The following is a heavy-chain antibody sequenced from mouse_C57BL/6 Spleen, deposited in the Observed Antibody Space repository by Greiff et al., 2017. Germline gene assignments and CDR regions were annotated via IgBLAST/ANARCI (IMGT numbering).Heavy chain of an antibody. V-gene: IGHV5-17*01. Sequence: EVQLVESGGGLVKPGGSLKLSCAASGFTFSDYGMHWVRQAPEKGLEWVAYISSGSSTIYYADTVKGRFTISRDNAKNTLFLQMTSLRSEDTAMYYCARSFDYYGSSPFAYWAKGLWSLSLQ. CDR2: ISSGSSTI. D-gene: IGHD1-1*01. CDR1: GFTFSDYG. J-gene: IGHJ3*01. CDR3: ARSFDYYGSSPFAY.